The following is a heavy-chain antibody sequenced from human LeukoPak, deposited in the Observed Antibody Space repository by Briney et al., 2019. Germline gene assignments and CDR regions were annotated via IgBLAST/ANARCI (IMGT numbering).Heavy chain of an antibody. CDR2: IIPILGIA. J-gene: IGHJ6*02. V-gene: IGHV1-69*04. CDR1: GGTFSSYA. Sequence: SVKVSCTASGGTFSSYAIGWVRQAPGQGLEWMGRIIPILGIANYAQKFQGRVTITADKSTSTAYMELSSLRSEDTAVYYCARYRTIFGVVTSYYYGMDVWGQGTTVTVSS. D-gene: IGHD3-3*01. CDR3: ARYRTIFGVVTSYYYGMDV.